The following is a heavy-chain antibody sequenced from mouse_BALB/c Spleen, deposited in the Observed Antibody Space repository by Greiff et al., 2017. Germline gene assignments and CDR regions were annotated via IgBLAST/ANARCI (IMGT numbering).Heavy chain of an antibody. D-gene: IGHD2-1*01. J-gene: IGHJ4*01. Sequence: EVHLVESGGGLVQPGGSRKLSCAASGFTFSSFGMHWVRQAPEKGLEWVAYISSGSSTIYYADTVKGRFTISRDNPKNTLFLQMTSLRSEDTAMYYCARYYYGNYGAMDYWGQGTSVTVSS. CDR1: GFTFSSFG. CDR2: ISSGSSTI. CDR3: ARYYYGNYGAMDY. V-gene: IGHV5-17*02.